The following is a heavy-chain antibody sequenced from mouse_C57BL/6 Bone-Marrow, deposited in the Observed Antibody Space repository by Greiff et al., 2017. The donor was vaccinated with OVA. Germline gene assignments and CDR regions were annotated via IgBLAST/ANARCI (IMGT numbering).Heavy chain of an antibody. V-gene: IGHV1-52*01. CDR1: GYTFTSYW. CDR2: IDPSDSET. CDR3: ARKGAPYYYAMDY. Sequence: QVQLQQPGAELVRPGSSVKLSCKASGYTFTSYWMHWVKQRPIQGLEWIGNIDPSDSETHYNQKFKDKATLTVDKSSSTAYMQLSSLTSEDSAVYYGARKGAPYYYAMDYWGQGTSVTVSS. J-gene: IGHJ4*01.